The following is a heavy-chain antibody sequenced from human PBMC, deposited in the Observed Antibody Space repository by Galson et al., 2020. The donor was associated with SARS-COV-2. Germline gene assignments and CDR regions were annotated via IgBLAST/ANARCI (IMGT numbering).Heavy chain of an antibody. CDR1: GYTFTGYY. J-gene: IGHJ3*02. CDR2: INPNSGGT. D-gene: IGHD1-1*01. CDR3: ARDNDHDAFDI. V-gene: IGHV1-2*04. Sequence: ASVKVSCKASGYTFTGYYMHWVRQAPGQGLEWMGWINPNSGGTNYAQKFQGWVTMTRDTSISTAYMELSRLRSDDTAVYYCARDNDHDAFDIWRQGTMVTVSS.